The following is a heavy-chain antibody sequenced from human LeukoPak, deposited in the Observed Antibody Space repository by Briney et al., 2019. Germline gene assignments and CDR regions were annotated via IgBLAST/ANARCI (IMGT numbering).Heavy chain of an antibody. D-gene: IGHD2-21*01. V-gene: IGHV3-74*01. CDR1: GFTFSAYW. Sequence: PGTSLRLSCAASGFTFSAYWLHWVRQVPGKGLVWVSRINSDGSSTIYADSVKGRFTISRDNAENAVYLQMNSLRDEDTAVYYCAREVVLGAISVFDFWGQGTLVTVSS. J-gene: IGHJ4*02. CDR2: INSDGSST. CDR3: AREVVLGAISVFDF.